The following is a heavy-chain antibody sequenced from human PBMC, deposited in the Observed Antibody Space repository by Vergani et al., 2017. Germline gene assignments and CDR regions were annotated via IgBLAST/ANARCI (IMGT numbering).Heavy chain of an antibody. J-gene: IGHJ6*02. V-gene: IGHV7-4-1*02. Sequence: QVQLLQSGSELKKPGASVRISCEASGYTFTNYPLIWVRQAPGQGLEFMGWINTNNGNPTYAPGFTGRFVFSLDTSVSTAYLQISGLKAEDSAVDYCAGVRQWRLTEYLYGMDVWGQGTTVTVSS. CDR3: AGVRQWRLTEYLYGMDV. CDR2: INTNNGNP. CDR1: GYTFTNYP. D-gene: IGHD6-19*01.